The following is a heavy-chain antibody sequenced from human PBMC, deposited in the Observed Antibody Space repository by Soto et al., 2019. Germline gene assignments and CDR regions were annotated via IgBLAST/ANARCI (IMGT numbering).Heavy chain of an antibody. CDR2: ISAYNGNT. J-gene: IGHJ4*02. CDR3: ARDSLRLLEWLFLPYYFDY. D-gene: IGHD3-3*01. CDR1: GYTFTSYG. Sequence: ASVKVSCKASGYTFTSYGISWVRQAPGQGLEWMGWISAYNGNTNYAQKLQGRVTMTTDTSTSTAYMELRSLRSDDTAVYYCARDSLRLLEWLFLPYYFDYWGQGTLVTVSS. V-gene: IGHV1-18*04.